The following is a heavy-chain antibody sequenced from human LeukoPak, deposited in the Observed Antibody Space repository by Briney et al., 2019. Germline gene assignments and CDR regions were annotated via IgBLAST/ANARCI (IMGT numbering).Heavy chain of an antibody. CDR1: GFTFSSHW. J-gene: IGHJ4*02. CDR3: ARDYQWSLDY. V-gene: IGHV3-7*04. D-gene: IGHD2-15*01. CDR2: INQDGSQK. Sequence: PGGSLRLSCAASGFTFSSHWMSWVRQAPGKGLEWVGNINQDGSQKYYVDSVKGRFTISRDNAKNSLYLQMNSLTAEDTAVYYCARDYQWSLDYWGQGTLVTVSS.